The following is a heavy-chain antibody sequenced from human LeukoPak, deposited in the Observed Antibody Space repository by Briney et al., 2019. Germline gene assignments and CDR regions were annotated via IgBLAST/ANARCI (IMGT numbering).Heavy chain of an antibody. CDR2: IYYSGST. Sequence: SETLSLTCTVSGGSISSGDYYWSWIRQPPGKGLEWIGYIYYSGSTYYNPSLKSRVTISVDTSKNQFSLKLSSVTAADTAVYYCAREFQYADYFDYWGQGTLATVSS. J-gene: IGHJ4*02. CDR3: AREFQYADYFDY. V-gene: IGHV4-30-4*01. D-gene: IGHD2-2*01. CDR1: GGSISSGDYY.